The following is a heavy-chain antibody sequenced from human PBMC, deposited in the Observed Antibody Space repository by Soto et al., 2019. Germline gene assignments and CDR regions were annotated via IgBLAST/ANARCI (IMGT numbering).Heavy chain of an antibody. CDR2: IYPGDSDT. V-gene: IGHV5-51*01. Sequence: LGESLKISCRTSGTNYWIAWVRQRPGKGLELLGIIYPGDSDTRYSPSFQGQVTISADKSINTTYLRWSTLKASDSGIYFCARGYYSFWSGPLDYWGQGTLVTVS. CDR3: ARGYYSFWSGPLDY. J-gene: IGHJ4*02. D-gene: IGHD3-3*01. CDR1: GTNYW.